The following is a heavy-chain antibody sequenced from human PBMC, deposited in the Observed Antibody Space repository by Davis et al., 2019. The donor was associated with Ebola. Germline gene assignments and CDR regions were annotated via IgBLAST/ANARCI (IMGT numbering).Heavy chain of an antibody. J-gene: IGHJ6*02. CDR2: INSDGSST. CDR3: TDYYYYGMDV. V-gene: IGHV3-74*01. Sequence: HTGGSLRLSCAVTGFTFSNYWMHWVRQAPGKGLVWVSSINSDGSSTDYADSVKGRFTVSRDNAKNTLSLQMNSLRAEDTAVYYCTDYYYYGMDVWGQGTTVTVSS. CDR1: GFTFSNYW.